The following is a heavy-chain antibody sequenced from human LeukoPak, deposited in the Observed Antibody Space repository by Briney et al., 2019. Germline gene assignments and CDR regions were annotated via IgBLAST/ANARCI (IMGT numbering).Heavy chain of an antibody. D-gene: IGHD1-26*01. V-gene: IGHV4-39*07. CDR2: IYYSGST. CDR3: ARDRVVGATCWFDP. CDR1: GGSISSSSYY. J-gene: IGHJ5*02. Sequence: SETLSLTCTVSGGSISSSSYYWGWIRQPPGKGLEWIGSIYYSGSTYYNPSHKSRVTISVDTSKNQFSLKLSSVTAADTAVYYCARDRVVGATCWFDPWGQGTLVTVSS.